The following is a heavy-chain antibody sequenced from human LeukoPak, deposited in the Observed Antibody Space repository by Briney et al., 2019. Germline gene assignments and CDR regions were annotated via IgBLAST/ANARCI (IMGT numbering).Heavy chain of an antibody. CDR3: ARVHTYYYYMDV. V-gene: IGHV1-24*01. Sequence: ASVKVSCKVSGYTLTELSMHWVRQAPGKGLEWMGGFDPEDGETIYAQKFQGRVTMTEDTSTDTAYMELSSLRSEDTAVYYCARVHTYYYYMDVWGKGTTVTVSS. CDR2: FDPEDGET. J-gene: IGHJ6*03. CDR1: GYTLTELS.